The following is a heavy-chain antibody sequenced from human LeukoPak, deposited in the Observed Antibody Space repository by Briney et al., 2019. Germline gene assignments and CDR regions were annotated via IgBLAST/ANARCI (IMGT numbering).Heavy chain of an antibody. J-gene: IGHJ4*02. CDR2: IYYSGST. Sequence: SETLSLTCTVSGGSISSYYWSWIRQPPGKGLEWIGYIYYSGSTNYNPSLKSRVTISVDTSKNQFSLKPSSVTAADTAVYYCARYCTGHCYTGDSYYFDYWGQGTLVTVSS. V-gene: IGHV4-59*01. CDR1: GGSISSYY. CDR3: ARYCTGHCYTGDSYYFDY. D-gene: IGHD2-2*02.